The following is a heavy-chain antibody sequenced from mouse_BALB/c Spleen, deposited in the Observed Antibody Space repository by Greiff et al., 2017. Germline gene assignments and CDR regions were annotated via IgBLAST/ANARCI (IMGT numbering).Heavy chain of an antibody. CDR2: ISYSGST. D-gene: IGHD1-2*01. V-gene: IGHV3-2*02. CDR1: GYSITSDYA. CDR3: ARYLPYYGGFDY. Sequence: VQLKESGPGLVKPSQSLSLTCTVTGYSITSDYAWNWIRQFPGNKLEWMGYISYSGSTSYNPSLKSRISITRDTSKNQFFLQLNSVTTEDTATYYCARYLPYYGGFDYWGQGTTLTVSS. J-gene: IGHJ2*01.